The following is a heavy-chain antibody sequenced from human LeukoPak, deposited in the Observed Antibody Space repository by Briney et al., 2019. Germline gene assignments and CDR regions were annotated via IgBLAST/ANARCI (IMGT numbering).Heavy chain of an antibody. J-gene: IGHJ4*02. CDR1: GYTLTELS. V-gene: IGHV1-24*01. CDR3: ATDLNYYDSSGY. D-gene: IGHD3-22*01. Sequence: ASVKVSCKVSGYTLTELSMHWLRQAPGKGLEWMGGFDPEDGETIYAQKFQGRVTMTEDTSTDTAYMELSSLRSEDTAVYYCATDLNYYDSSGYWGQGTLVTVSS. CDR2: FDPEDGET.